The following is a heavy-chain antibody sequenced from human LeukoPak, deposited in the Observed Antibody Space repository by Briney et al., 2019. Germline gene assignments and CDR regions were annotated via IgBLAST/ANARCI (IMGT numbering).Heavy chain of an antibody. CDR3: ARGLWSCRVVPLRCYYMDV. D-gene: IGHD2-2*01. V-gene: IGHV1-8*01. CDR1: GYTFTNYD. Sequence: GASVQDSCKASGYTFTNYDINWVRQATGQGLEGMGWMNPNSGNTGYAQTFQGRVTMTRNTSISTAYMELSSLRSEDTAVYYCARGLWSCRVVPLRCYYMDVWGKGTTATVSS. J-gene: IGHJ6*03. CDR2: MNPNSGNT.